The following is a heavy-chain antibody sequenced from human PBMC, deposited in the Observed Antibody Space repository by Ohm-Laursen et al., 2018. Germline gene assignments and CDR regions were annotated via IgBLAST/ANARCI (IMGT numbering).Heavy chain of an antibody. CDR2: LSWNSGSI. CDR3: TRITLRQDVEY. Sequence: SLRLSCAASGFTFGDYAVHWVRQAPGKGLEWVSGLSWNSGSIGYADSVNGRFTISRDNAKNSLHLEMNSLRVEDTAVYYCTRITLRQDVEYWGQGTLVTVSS. CDR1: GFTFGDYA. J-gene: IGHJ4*02. D-gene: IGHD2/OR15-2a*01. V-gene: IGHV3-9*01.